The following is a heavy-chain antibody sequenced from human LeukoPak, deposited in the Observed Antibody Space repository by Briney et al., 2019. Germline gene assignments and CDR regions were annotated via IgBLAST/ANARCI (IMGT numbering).Heavy chain of an antibody. CDR2: KSYDGKND. J-gene: IGHJ4*02. V-gene: IGHV3-30*04. CDR3: AKGSEVDY. Sequence: GRSLRLSCAASGFTFSTYTMHWVRQAPGKGLEWVAVKSYDGKNDYFADSAKGRFTISRDNSKNTLYLQMNSLRAEDTAVYYCAKGSEVDYWGQGTLVTVSS. CDR1: GFTFSTYT.